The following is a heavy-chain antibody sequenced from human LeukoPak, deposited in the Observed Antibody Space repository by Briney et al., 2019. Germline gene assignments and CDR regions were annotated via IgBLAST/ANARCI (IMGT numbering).Heavy chain of an antibody. D-gene: IGHD6-19*01. CDR1: GGSFSGYY. Sequence: PSETLSLTCAVSGGSFSGYYWTWIRQSPAKGLDWIGEINHRGRTDYNPSLKRRVTISLDTSSNQLSLRLTSVTAADTAVYYCARVADSYYYSMDFWGQGTTVTVSS. CDR3: ARVADSYYYSMDF. J-gene: IGHJ6*02. CDR2: INHRGRT. V-gene: IGHV4-34*01.